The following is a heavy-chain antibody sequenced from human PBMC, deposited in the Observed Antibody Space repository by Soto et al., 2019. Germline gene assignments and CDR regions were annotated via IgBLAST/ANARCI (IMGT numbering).Heavy chain of an antibody. V-gene: IGHV1-3*01. D-gene: IGHD5-12*01. CDR3: ARTLTTSLRYSGYDLGPLGGY. CDR1: GYTFTSYA. Sequence: ASVKVSCKASGYTFTSYAMHWVRQAPGQRLEWMGWINAGNGNTKYSQKFQGRVTITRDTSASTAYMELSSLRSEDTAVYYCARTLTTSLRYSGYDLGPLGGYWGQGTLVTVSS. J-gene: IGHJ4*02. CDR2: INAGNGNT.